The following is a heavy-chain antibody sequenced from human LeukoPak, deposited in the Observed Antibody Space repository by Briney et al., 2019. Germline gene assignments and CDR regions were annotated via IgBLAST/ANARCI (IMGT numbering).Heavy chain of an antibody. CDR1: GGSISSYY. D-gene: IGHD3-16*01. Sequence: SETLSLTCTVSGGSISSYYWSWIRQPAGKGLEWIGRIYTSGSTNYNPSLKSRVTMSVDTSKNQFSLKLSSVTAADTAVYYCARIMITFGGAYYFDYWGQGTLVTVSS. V-gene: IGHV4-4*07. J-gene: IGHJ4*02. CDR2: IYTSGST. CDR3: ARIMITFGGAYYFDY.